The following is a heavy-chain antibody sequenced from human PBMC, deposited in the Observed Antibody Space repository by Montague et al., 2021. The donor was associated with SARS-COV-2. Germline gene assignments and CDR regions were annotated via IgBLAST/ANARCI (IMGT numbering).Heavy chain of an antibody. CDR2: MYYSGST. CDR1: GGSISSCRHY. Sequence: SETLSLTCTVSGGSISSCRHYWGWIRQPPGKGLEWIGAMYYSGSTWFNPSLKSRVTISVDTSKNQLSLNLRSVTAADTAVYFCGRVIFSATSNPFDFWGPGTMVTVSS. CDR3: GRVIFSATSNPFDF. V-gene: IGHV4-39*07. J-gene: IGHJ4*02. D-gene: IGHD1-26*01.